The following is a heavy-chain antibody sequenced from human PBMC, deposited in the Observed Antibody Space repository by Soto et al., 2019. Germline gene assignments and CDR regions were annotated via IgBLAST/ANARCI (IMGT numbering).Heavy chain of an antibody. CDR1: GFTSTSSA. D-gene: IGHD1-7*01. V-gene: IGHV1-58*01. Sequence: SVKVSCKASGFTSTSSAVQWVRQARGQRLEWIGWIVVGSGNTNYAQKFQERVTITRDMSTSTAYMELSSLRSEDTAVYYCAAESITGSTYYFDYWGQGTLVTVSS. CDR2: IVVGSGNT. CDR3: AAESITGSTYYFDY. J-gene: IGHJ4*02.